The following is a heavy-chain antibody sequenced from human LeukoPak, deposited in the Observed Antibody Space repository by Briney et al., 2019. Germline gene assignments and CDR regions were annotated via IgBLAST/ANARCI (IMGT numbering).Heavy chain of an antibody. CDR1: NYTFTNYG. CDR2: ISAYNGDT. CDR3: ARRGGKNYGDYLLYYYYMDV. J-gene: IGHJ6*03. Sequence: GASVTVSCKASNYTFTNYGIIWVRQAPGQGLEWMGWISAYNGDTHHTQKFQDRVTMTTDTSTSTAYMELRSLRSDDTAIYYCARRGGKNYGDYLLYYYYMDVWGKGTTVTVS. V-gene: IGHV1-18*04. D-gene: IGHD4-17*01.